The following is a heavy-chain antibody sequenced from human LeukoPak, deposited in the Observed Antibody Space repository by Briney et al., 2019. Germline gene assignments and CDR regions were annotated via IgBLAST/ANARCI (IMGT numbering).Heavy chain of an antibody. CDR3: ARGLQEYTYGFDY. V-gene: IGHV3-23*01. D-gene: IGHD5-18*01. CDR2: ISGSGGTT. CDR1: GFTFSSYA. J-gene: IGHJ4*02. Sequence: GGSLRLSCAASGFTFSSYAMTWVRQAPGKGLEWVSAISGSGGTTYYADSVKGRFTISRDNFKNTLYLQMNSLRADDTAVYYCARGLQEYTYGFDYWGQGTLVTVSS.